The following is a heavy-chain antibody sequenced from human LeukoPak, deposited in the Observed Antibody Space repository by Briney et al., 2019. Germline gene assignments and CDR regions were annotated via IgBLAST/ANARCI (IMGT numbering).Heavy chain of an antibody. Sequence: ASVKVSCKASGGTFSSYAISWVRQAPGQGLEWMGGIIPIFGTANYAQKFQGRVTMTRDMSTSTAYMELSSLRSEDTAVYYCASSNGYSSGWYLPITDYWGQGTLVTVSS. CDR3: ASSNGYSSGWYLPITDY. V-gene: IGHV1-69*05. CDR1: GGTFSSYA. D-gene: IGHD6-19*01. J-gene: IGHJ4*02. CDR2: IIPIFGTA.